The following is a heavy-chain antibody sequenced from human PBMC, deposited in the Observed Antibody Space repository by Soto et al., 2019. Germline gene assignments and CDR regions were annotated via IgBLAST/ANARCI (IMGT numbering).Heavy chain of an antibody. Sequence: GESLKISCKGSGYSFASYWIGWVRQMPGKGLEWMGVIFPGDSDTRYSPSFQGQVTISADKSISTAYLQWSSLKASDTAMYYCARTSAAGKYYYGMDVWGQGTTVTVSS. CDR2: IFPGDSDT. J-gene: IGHJ6*02. CDR3: ARTSAAGKYYYGMDV. D-gene: IGHD6-13*01. CDR1: GYSFASYW. V-gene: IGHV5-51*01.